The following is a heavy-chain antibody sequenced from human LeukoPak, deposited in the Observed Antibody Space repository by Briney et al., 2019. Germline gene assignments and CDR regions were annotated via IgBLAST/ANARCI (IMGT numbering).Heavy chain of an antibody. Sequence: ASVKVYCKASGYTFTSYAMHWVRQAPGQRLEWMGWINAGNGNTKYSQKFQGRVTITRDTSASTAYMELSSLRSEDTAVYYCARVAIGDYVWGSYSYWGQGTLVTVSS. J-gene: IGHJ4*02. CDR1: GYTFTSYA. V-gene: IGHV1-3*01. CDR3: ARVAIGDYVWGSYSY. CDR2: INAGNGNT. D-gene: IGHD3-16*01.